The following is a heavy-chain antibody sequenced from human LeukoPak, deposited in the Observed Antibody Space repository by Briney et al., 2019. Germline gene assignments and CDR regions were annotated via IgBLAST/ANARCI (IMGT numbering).Heavy chain of an antibody. Sequence: SETLSLTCTVSGGSISSSSYYWGWIRQPPGKGLEWIGSIYYSGSTNYNPSLKSRVTISVDTSKNQFSLKLSSVTAADTAVYYCARDSLVGAYYYFDYWGQGTLVTVSS. J-gene: IGHJ4*02. CDR2: IYYSGST. CDR1: GGSISSSSYY. D-gene: IGHD1-26*01. V-gene: IGHV4-39*07. CDR3: ARDSLVGAYYYFDY.